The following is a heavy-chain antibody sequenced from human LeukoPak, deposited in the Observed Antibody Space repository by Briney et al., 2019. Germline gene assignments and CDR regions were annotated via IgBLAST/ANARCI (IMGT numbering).Heavy chain of an antibody. V-gene: IGHV1-69*01. Sequence: ASVKVSCKASGGTFSSYAISWVRQAPGQGLEWMGGIIPIFGTANYAQKFQGRVTITADESTSTAYMELSSLRSEDTAMYYCARGEMTTVTTAYFDLWGRGTLVTVSS. D-gene: IGHD4-17*01. CDR1: GGTFSSYA. CDR2: IIPIFGTA. CDR3: ARGEMTTVTTAYFDL. J-gene: IGHJ2*01.